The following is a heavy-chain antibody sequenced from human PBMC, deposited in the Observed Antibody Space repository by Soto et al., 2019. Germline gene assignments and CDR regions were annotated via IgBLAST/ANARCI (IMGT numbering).Heavy chain of an antibody. J-gene: IGHJ6*02. CDR2: ISYDGSNK. V-gene: IGHV3-30*18. Sequence: GGSLRLSCAASGFTFSSYGMHWVRQAPGKGLEWVAVISYDGSNKYYADSVKGRFTISRDNSKNTLYLQMNSLRAEDTAVYYCAKEREWELAGMDVWGQGTTVTVSS. CDR3: AKEREWELAGMDV. D-gene: IGHD1-26*01. CDR1: GFTFSSYG.